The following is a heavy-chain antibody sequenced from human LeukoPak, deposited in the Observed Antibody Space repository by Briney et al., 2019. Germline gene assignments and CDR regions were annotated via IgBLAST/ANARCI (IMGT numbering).Heavy chain of an antibody. Sequence: ASVKVSCKASGYTFTSYDINWVRQAPGQGLGWMGWINPNSGGTNYAQKFQGRVTMTRDTSISTAYMELSRLRSDDTAVYYCARRPANYYDSSGYYYLLDYWGQGTLVTVSS. CDR2: INPNSGGT. CDR3: ARRPANYYDSSGYYYLLDY. D-gene: IGHD3-22*01. V-gene: IGHV1-2*02. J-gene: IGHJ4*02. CDR1: GYTFTSYD.